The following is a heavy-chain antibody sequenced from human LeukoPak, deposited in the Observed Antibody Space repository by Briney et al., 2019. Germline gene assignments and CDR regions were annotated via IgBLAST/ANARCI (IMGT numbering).Heavy chain of an antibody. CDR1: GFPFSSYA. CDR3: AKAGIVAARLWGFDP. D-gene: IGHD2-15*01. CDR2: ISGSGGST. V-gene: IGHV3-23*01. Sequence: GGSLRLSCAASGFPFSSYAMSWVRQAPGKGLEWVSAISGSGGSTYYADSVKGRFTISRDNSKNTLYLQMNSLRAEDTAVYYCAKAGIVAARLWGFDPWGQGTLVTVSS. J-gene: IGHJ5*02.